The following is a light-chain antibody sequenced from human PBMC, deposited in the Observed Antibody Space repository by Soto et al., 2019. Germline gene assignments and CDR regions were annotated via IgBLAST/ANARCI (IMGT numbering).Light chain of an antibody. Sequence: QLNQAPSSMSASIRDRVTFTCRASQGISSNLAWYQQKPGRAPKLLIFGASNLQSGVSSRFSGSGSGTDFTLTISSLQPEDFATYFCQKLNAYPPWTFGQRNKVDIK. J-gene: IGKJ1*01. CDR1: QGISSN. CDR3: QKLNAYPPWT. V-gene: IGKV1-9*01. CDR2: GAS.